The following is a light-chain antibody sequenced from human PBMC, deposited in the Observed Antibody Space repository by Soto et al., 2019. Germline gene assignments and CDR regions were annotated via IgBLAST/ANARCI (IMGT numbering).Light chain of an antibody. V-gene: IGKV3D-15*01. CDR1: QILRSTY. CDR2: GIS. J-gene: IGKJ4*01. Sequence: IVMTQSPATLSVSPGESATLSCRASQILRSTYLAWYQQKPGQAPRLLIYGISNRATGIPDRFSGSGSGTEFTLTISSLQSEDSAVYYCQQYSAWPLTFGGGTKVEIK. CDR3: QQYSAWPLT.